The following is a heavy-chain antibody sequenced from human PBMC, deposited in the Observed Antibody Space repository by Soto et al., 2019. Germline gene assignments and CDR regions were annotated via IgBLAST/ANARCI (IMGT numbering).Heavy chain of an antibody. CDR1: GFTFSSYA. CDR3: EKDLGETYGQDY. D-gene: IGHD3-10*01. Sequence: EVQLLESGGGLVQPGGSLRLSCAASGFTFSSYAMSWVRQAPGKGLEWVSAIGGSGGGTYYADSVKGRFTISRDNSKNTRYLQRNSLRAGETAVYYCEKDLGETYGQDYWGQGTLVTVSS. J-gene: IGHJ4*02. V-gene: IGHV3-23*01. CDR2: IGGSGGGT.